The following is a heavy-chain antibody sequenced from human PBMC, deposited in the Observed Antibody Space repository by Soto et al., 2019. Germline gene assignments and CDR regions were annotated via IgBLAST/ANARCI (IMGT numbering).Heavy chain of an antibody. Sequence: QVQFVQSGAEVKKPGASVKISCLASGYSFTESPMHWLRQAPGQRFEWMGWINAGKGKTQYSQNFQGRVTISTDTSASTAYMELSSLRSEDTAVYYCARAAGYYYDSSGHWNHFDYWVQGTLVIVSS. V-gene: IGHV1-3*01. CDR3: ARAAGYYYDSSGHWNHFDY. D-gene: IGHD3-22*01. CDR1: GYSFTESP. CDR2: INAGKGKT. J-gene: IGHJ4*02.